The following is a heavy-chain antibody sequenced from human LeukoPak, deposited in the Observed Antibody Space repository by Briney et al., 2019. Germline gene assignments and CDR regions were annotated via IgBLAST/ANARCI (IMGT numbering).Heavy chain of an antibody. D-gene: IGHD2-15*01. CDR3: ARSPGCSGGTFDY. V-gene: IGHV3-30*02. CDR2: IRYDGSNK. J-gene: IGHJ4*02. CDR1: GFTFSSYG. Sequence: GGSLRLSCAASGFTFSSYGMHWVRQAPGKGLEWVAFIRYDGSNKYYADSVKGRFTISRDNSKNTLYLQMNSLRAEDTAVYYCARSPGCSGGTFDYWGQGTLVTVSS.